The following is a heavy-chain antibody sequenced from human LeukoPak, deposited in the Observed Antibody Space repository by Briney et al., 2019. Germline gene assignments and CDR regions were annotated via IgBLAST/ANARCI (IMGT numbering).Heavy chain of an antibody. D-gene: IGHD2-21*02. Sequence: PSETLSLTCTVSGYSISSGYYWGWIRQPPGKGLEWIGSIYHSGSTYYNPSLKSRVTISVDTSKNQFSLKLSSVTAADTAVYYCARDRRWRVTATNWFDPWGQGTLVTASS. CDR3: ARDRRWRVTATNWFDP. CDR2: IYHSGST. CDR1: GYSISSGYY. V-gene: IGHV4-38-2*02. J-gene: IGHJ5*02.